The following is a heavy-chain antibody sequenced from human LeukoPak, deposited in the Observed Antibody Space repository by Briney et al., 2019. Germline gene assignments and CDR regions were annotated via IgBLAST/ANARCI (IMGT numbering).Heavy chain of an antibody. CDR3: ARVLSSVVPAAVTDY. CDR1: GYTFTSYG. V-gene: IGHV1-18*01. CDR2: ISAYNGNT. D-gene: IGHD2-2*01. J-gene: IGHJ4*02. Sequence: ASVKISCKASGYTFTSYGISWVRQAPGQGLEWMEWISAYNGNTNYAQKLQGRVTMTTDTSTSTAYMELRSLRSDDTAVYYCARVLSSVVPAAVTDYWGQGTLVTVSS.